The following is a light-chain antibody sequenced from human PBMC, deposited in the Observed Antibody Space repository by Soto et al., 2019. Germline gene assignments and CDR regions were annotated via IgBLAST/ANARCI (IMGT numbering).Light chain of an antibody. CDR1: QSISKY. V-gene: IGKV3-11*01. Sequence: EIVVTQSPATLSFSPGERATLSCRASQSISKYLAWYQQKPGQAPRLLIHDASIRATGIPARFSGSGSGPDFTLTISSLEPEEFAVYYCQQRSNWRGPCGGGTKVEIK. CDR2: DAS. J-gene: IGKJ4*01. CDR3: QQRSNWRGP.